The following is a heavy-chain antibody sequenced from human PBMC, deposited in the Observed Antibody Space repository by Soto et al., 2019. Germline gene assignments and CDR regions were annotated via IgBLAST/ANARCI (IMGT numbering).Heavy chain of an antibody. CDR1: GGTIRRYA. CDR2: IIPIFGTA. J-gene: IGHJ3*01. Sequence: GVSLTVSWKTAGGTIRRYAISWVRQDPEEWLEWMGGIIPIFGTANYAQKFQGRVTITADESTSTAYMELSSLRSEDTAVYYCARDRSVHLYCSSGSCHDAADCWGQGTTVTVSS. CDR3: ARDRSVHLYCSSGSCHDAADC. V-gene: IGHV1-69*01. D-gene: IGHD2-15*01.